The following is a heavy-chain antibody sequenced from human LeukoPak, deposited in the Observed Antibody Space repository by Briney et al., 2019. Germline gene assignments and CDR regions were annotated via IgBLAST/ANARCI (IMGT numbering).Heavy chain of an antibody. Sequence: SETLSLTCTVSGGSISSSSYYWGWIRQPPGKGLEWIGSIFYSGDTYYNASLKSRVTISVDTSKKHFSLKLTSVTSADTAVYYCARRTSGGGLFDYWGQGTLVTVSS. CDR1: GGSISSSSYY. CDR2: IFYSGDT. D-gene: IGHD3-10*01. V-gene: IGHV4-39*02. J-gene: IGHJ4*02. CDR3: ARRTSGGGLFDY.